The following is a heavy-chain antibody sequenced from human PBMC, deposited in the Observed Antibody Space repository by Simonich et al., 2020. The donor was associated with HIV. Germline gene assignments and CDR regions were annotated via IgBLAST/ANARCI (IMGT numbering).Heavy chain of an antibody. CDR1: GFTFDDYA. Sequence: EVQLVESGGGLVQPGRSLRLSCAASGFTFDDYAMHWVRQAPRRVLEGGSGISWNSGSIGYADSVKGRFTISRDNAKNSLYLQMNSLRAEDMALYYCAKDRYSSSSGSFDYWGQGTLVTVSS. V-gene: IGHV3-9*03. J-gene: IGHJ4*02. D-gene: IGHD6-6*01. CDR2: ISWNSGSI. CDR3: AKDRYSSSSGSFDY.